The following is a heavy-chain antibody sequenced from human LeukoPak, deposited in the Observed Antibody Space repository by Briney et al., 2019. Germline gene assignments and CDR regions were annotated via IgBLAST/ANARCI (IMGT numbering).Heavy chain of an antibody. CDR3: ARGKIGLGAQGGPFDI. CDR2: ISYDGSYK. V-gene: IGHV3-30*04. Sequence: ERSLRLSCAASGFTFSSYAMHWVRQAPGKGLEWVAVISYDGSYKYYADSVEGRFTISRDNSKNTLYLEMNSLRPEDTAVYYCARGKIGLGAQGGPFDIWGQGTMVTVSS. CDR1: GFTFSSYA. D-gene: IGHD1-26*01. J-gene: IGHJ3*02.